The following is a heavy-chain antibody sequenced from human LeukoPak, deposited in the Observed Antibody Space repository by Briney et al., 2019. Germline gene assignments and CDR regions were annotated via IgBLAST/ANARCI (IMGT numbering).Heavy chain of an antibody. CDR3: ARDRATAINYYYYGMDV. V-gene: IGHV3-30-3*01. D-gene: IGHD2-2*02. J-gene: IGHJ6*02. CDR1: GFTFSSYA. CDR2: ISYDGSNK. Sequence: PGGSLRLSCAASGFTFSSYAMPWVRQAPGKGLEWVAVISYDGSNKYYADSVKGRFTISRDNSKNTLYLQMNSLRAEDTAVYYCARDRATAINYYYYGMDVWGQGTTVTVSS.